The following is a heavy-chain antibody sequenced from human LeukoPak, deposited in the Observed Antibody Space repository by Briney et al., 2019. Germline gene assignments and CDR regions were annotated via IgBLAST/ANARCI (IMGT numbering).Heavy chain of an antibody. J-gene: IGHJ1*01. V-gene: IGHV3-74*01. CDR3: YGANAEH. CDR2: INSDGSST. D-gene: IGHD4-23*01. Sequence: PGGSLRLSCAASGFTFSSSWMHWVRQAPGKGLVWVSRINSDGSSTNYADSVKGRFTISRDNTKNTLYLQMNSLRAEDTAVYYCYGANAEHWGQGTLVTVSS. CDR1: GFTFSSSW.